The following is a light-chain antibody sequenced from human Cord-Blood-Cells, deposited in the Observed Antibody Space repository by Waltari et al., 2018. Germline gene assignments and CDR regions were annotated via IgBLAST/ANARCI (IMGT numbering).Light chain of an antibody. J-gene: IGLJ2*01. CDR3: NSRDSSGNHLV. V-gene: IGLV3-19*01. CDR1: SLRSYY. CDR2: GKN. Sequence: SSELTQDPAVSVALGQTVRITCQGDSLRSYYASWYQQKPGQAPVLCIYGKNNRPSGIPDRFSGSSSGNTASLTITGAQAEDEADYYCNSRDSSGNHLVVGGGTKLTVL.